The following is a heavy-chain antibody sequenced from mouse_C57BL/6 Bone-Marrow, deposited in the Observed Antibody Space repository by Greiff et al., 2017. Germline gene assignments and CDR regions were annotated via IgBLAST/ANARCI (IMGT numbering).Heavy chain of an antibody. Sequence: QVQLQQSGAELARPGASVKLSCKASGYTFTSYGISWVKQRTGQGLEWIGEIYPRSGNTYYNEKFKGKATLTADKSSSTAYMELRSLTSEDSAFYFCARSRQLRLRYFDVWGTGTTVTVSS. CDR3: ARSRQLRLRYFDV. CDR2: IYPRSGNT. J-gene: IGHJ1*03. D-gene: IGHD3-2*02. CDR1: GYTFTSYG. V-gene: IGHV1-81*01.